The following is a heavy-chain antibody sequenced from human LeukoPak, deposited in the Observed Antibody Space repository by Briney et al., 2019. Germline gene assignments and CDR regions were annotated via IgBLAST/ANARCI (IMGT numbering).Heavy chain of an antibody. Sequence: GRSLRLSCAASGFTFSSYGMHWVRQAPGKGLEWVAVIWYDGSNKYYADSVKGRFTISRDNSKNTLYLQMNSLRAEDTAVYYCARDRRPYYCYGMDVWGQGTTVTVSS. CDR2: IWYDGSNK. CDR1: GFTFSSYG. CDR3: ARDRRPYYCYGMDV. V-gene: IGHV3-33*01. D-gene: IGHD1-14*01. J-gene: IGHJ6*02.